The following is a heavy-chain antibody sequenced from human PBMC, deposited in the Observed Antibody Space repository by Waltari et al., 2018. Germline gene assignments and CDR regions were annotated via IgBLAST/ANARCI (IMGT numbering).Heavy chain of an antibody. CDR2: INHSGST. Sequence: QVQLQQWGAGLLKPSETLSLTCAVYGGPFSGYYWCWIRQPPGKGLEWIGEINHSGSTNYNPSLKSRVTISVDTSKNQFSLKLSSVTAADTAVYYCARLTMVRGVTFDYWGQGTLVTVSS. J-gene: IGHJ4*02. V-gene: IGHV4-34*01. D-gene: IGHD3-10*01. CDR3: ARLTMVRGVTFDY. CDR1: GGPFSGYY.